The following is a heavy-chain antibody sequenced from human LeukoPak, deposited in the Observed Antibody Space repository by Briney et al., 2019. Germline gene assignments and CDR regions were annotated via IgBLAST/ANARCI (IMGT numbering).Heavy chain of an antibody. CDR3: ASLVGYCSSTSCSDNWFDP. Sequence: ASVKVSCKASGYTFTSYGISWVRQAPGQGLEWKGWISAYNGNTNYAQKLQGRVTMTTDTSTSTAYMELRSLRSDDTAVYYCASLVGYCSSTSCSDNWFDPWGQGTLVTVSS. J-gene: IGHJ5*02. D-gene: IGHD2-2*01. CDR2: ISAYNGNT. V-gene: IGHV1-18*01. CDR1: GYTFTSYG.